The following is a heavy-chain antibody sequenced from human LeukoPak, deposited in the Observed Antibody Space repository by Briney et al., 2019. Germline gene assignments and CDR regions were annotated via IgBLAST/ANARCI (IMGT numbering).Heavy chain of an antibody. CDR2: ISAYNGNT. Sequence: ASVKVSCKASGDTFTSYGISWVRQAPGQGLEWMGWISAYNGNTNYAQKLQGRVTITTDGSTSTAYMELSSLRSEDTAVYYCARGSQGYSYGGYYYYMDVWGKGTTVTVSS. CDR1: GDTFTSYG. J-gene: IGHJ6*03. V-gene: IGHV1-18*01. CDR3: ARGSQGYSYGGYYYYMDV. D-gene: IGHD5-18*01.